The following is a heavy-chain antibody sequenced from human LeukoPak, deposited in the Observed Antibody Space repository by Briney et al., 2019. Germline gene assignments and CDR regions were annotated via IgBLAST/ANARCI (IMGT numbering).Heavy chain of an antibody. CDR2: IYYSGST. V-gene: IGHV4-39*01. CDR1: GGSISGSSYY. J-gene: IGHJ4*02. Sequence: PSETLSLTCTVSGGSISGSSYYWGWIRQPPGKGLEWIGSIYYSGSTYYNPSLKSRVTISVDTSKNQFSLKLSSVTAADTAVYYCARLSYGDYGFHDYWGQGTLVTVSS. D-gene: IGHD4-17*01. CDR3: ARLSYGDYGFHDY.